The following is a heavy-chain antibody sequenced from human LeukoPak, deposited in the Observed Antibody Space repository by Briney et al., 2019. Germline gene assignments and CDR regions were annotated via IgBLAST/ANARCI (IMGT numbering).Heavy chain of an antibody. CDR2: ICTTGST. V-gene: IGHV4-4*07. J-gene: IGHJ5*02. CDR1: GGSINSFY. CDR3: ARGDRAVAGAWGWFDP. D-gene: IGHD6-19*01. Sequence: SETLSLTCTVSGGSINSFYWSWIRQSAGKGLEWIGRICTTGSTNYNPSLKSRVTMSVDTSKNQFSLKLSSVTAADTAVYYCARGDRAVAGAWGWFDPWGQGTLVAVSS.